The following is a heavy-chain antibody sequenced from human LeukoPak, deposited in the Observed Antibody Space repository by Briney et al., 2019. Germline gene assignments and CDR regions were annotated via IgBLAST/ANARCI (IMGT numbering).Heavy chain of an antibody. V-gene: IGHV1-8*02. CDR2: MNPNSGNT. CDR3: ARDLGIAAAAYFDY. CDR1: GYTFTSYD. Sequence: ASVKVSCKASGYTFTSYDINWVRQATGQGLEWMGWMNPNSGNTGYAQKFQGWVTMTRDTSISTAYMELSRLRSDDTAVYYCARDLGIAAAAYFDYWGQGTLVTVSS. D-gene: IGHD6-13*01. J-gene: IGHJ4*02.